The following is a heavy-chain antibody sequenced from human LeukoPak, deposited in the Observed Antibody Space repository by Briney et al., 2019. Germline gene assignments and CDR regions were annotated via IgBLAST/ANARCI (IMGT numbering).Heavy chain of an antibody. CDR1: GFTFSDYY. CDR3: TRRPIAATAYYFDY. J-gene: IGHJ4*02. V-gene: IGHV3-11*04. D-gene: IGHD6-6*01. Sequence: GGSLRLSCAASGFTFSDYYMSWIRQAPGKGLEWVSYISSSGSTIYYADSVKGRFTISRDNAKNSLYLQMNSLRAEDTAVYYCTRRPIAATAYYFDYWGQGTLVTVSS. CDR2: ISSSGSTI.